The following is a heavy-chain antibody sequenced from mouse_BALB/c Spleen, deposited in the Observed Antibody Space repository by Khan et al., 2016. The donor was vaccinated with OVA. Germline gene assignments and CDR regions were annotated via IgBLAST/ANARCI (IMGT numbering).Heavy chain of an antibody. J-gene: IGHJ2*01. CDR2: IDPYYGGA. D-gene: IGHD2-10*02. CDR1: GYSFTGYN. Sequence: EVQLQESGPELEKPGASVKISCKASGYSFTGYNMNWVRQSNGKSLEWIGNIDPYYGGATYNQKFKGKATLTVDKSSSTAYMQLKSLTSEDSAAYYCTGGYGNYVRYYFDYWGQGTTLTVSA. CDR3: TGGYGNYVRYYFDY. V-gene: IGHV1-39*01.